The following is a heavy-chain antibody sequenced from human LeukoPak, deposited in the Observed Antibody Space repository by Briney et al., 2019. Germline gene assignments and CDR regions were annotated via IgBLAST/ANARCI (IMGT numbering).Heavy chain of an antibody. Sequence: GGSLRLSCAASGFTVSNSYMSWVRQAPGKGLEWVSSISSSSSYIYYADSVKGRFTISRDNAKNSLYLQMNSLRAEDTAVYYCARESVPAAIRGWFDPWGQGTLVTVSS. CDR1: GFTVSNSY. D-gene: IGHD2-2*02. V-gene: IGHV3-21*01. CDR2: ISSSSSYI. CDR3: ARESVPAAIRGWFDP. J-gene: IGHJ5*02.